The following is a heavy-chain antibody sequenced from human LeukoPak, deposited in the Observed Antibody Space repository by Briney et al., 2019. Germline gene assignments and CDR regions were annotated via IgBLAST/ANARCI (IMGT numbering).Heavy chain of an antibody. J-gene: IGHJ4*02. D-gene: IGHD6-6*01. CDR1: GFTFSSDS. CDR2: ISSSSSYI. Sequence: GGALRLCCAASGFTFSSDSMNWVRQAPGKGLGWVSSISSSSSYIYYADSVKGRFTISRDNAKNSLYLHTNSLRAEDTAVYYCAREGISIAARGLFDYWGQGTLVTVSS. CDR3: AREGISIAARGLFDY. V-gene: IGHV3-21*01.